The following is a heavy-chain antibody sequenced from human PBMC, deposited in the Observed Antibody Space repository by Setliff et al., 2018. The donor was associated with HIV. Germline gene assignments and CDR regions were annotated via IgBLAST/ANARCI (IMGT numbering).Heavy chain of an antibody. D-gene: IGHD6-19*01. CDR2: FDPEDGET. V-gene: IGHV1-24*01. CDR3: AKNPKYISGWFQYYFDY. Sequence: ASVKVSCKISGYTLTELSIHWVRQAPGKGLEWMANFDPEDGETFYAQKFQGRLTMTEDTSTDTAYMELSSLRAEDTAVYYCAKNPKYISGWFQYYFDYWGQGALVTVSS. J-gene: IGHJ4*02. CDR1: GYTLTELS.